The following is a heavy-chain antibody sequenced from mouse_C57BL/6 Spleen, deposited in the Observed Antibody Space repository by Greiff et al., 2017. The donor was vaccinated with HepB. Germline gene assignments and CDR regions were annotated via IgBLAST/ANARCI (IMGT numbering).Heavy chain of an antibody. Sequence: QVQLQQSGAELVRPGASVTLSCKASGYTFTDYEMHWVKQPPVHGLEWIGAIDPETGGTAYNQKFKGKAILTADKSTSTAYMELRSLTSEASAVYYCTKGVWNMDYWGQGTSVTVSS. J-gene: IGHJ4*01. V-gene: IGHV1-15*01. CDR2: IDPETGGT. CDR3: TKGVWNMDY. CDR1: GYTFTDYE.